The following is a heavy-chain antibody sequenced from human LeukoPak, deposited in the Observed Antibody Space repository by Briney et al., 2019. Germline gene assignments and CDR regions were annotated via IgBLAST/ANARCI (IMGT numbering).Heavy chain of an antibody. V-gene: IGHV1-2*04. D-gene: IGHD3-22*01. CDR1: GYTFTGYY. CDR2: INPNSGGT. Sequence: ASVKVSCKASGYTFTGYYMHWVRQAPGQGLEWMGWINPNSGGTNYAQKFQGWVTMTRDTSISTAYMELSRLRSDDTAVYYCARASYYYDSSGPRGNTNPDYWGQGTLVTVSS. J-gene: IGHJ4*02. CDR3: ARASYYYDSSGPRGNTNPDY.